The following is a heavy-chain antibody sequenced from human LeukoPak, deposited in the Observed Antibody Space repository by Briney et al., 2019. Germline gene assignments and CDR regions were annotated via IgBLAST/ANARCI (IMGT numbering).Heavy chain of an antibody. CDR1: GFTFSSYA. Sequence: GGSLRLSCSASGFTFSSYAMHWVRQAPGKGLEYVSAISSHGGSTYYADSVKGRFTISRDNSKNTLYLQMSSLRAEDTAVYYCVKDEAPYYYDSSGYYFGDWGQGTLVTVSS. V-gene: IGHV3-64D*09. J-gene: IGHJ4*02. CDR3: VKDEAPYYYDSSGYYFGD. CDR2: ISSHGGST. D-gene: IGHD3-22*01.